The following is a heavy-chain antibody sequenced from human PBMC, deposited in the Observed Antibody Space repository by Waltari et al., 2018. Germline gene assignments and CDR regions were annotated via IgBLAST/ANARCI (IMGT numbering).Heavy chain of an antibody. J-gene: IGHJ3*02. D-gene: IGHD3-22*01. V-gene: IGHV3-23*04. CDR1: GFTFSSYA. CDR3: AKEESITMIVVVITTDAFDI. CDR2: ISGSGGST. Sequence: EVQLVESGGGLVQPGGSLRLSCAASGFTFSSYAMSWVRQAPGKGLVWVSAISGSGGSTYYADSVKGRFTISRDNSKNTLYLQMNSLRAEDTAVYYCAKEESITMIVVVITTDAFDIWGQGTMVTVSS.